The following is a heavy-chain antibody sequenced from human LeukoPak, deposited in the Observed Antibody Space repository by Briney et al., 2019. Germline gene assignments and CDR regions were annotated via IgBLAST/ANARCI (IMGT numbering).Heavy chain of an antibody. D-gene: IGHD5-24*01. CDR2: MNPNSGNT. CDR3: ARDNSVRDEAWWLNP. J-gene: IGHJ5*02. V-gene: IGHV1-8*02. CDR1: GYTFTTYD. Sequence: ASVKVSCKASGYTFTTYDISWVRQASGQGLEWMGWMNPNSGNTAYAQKFQGRVTMTRDMSTSTDYLELSSLRSEDTAVYYCARDNSVRDEAWWLNPWGQGTLVTVSS.